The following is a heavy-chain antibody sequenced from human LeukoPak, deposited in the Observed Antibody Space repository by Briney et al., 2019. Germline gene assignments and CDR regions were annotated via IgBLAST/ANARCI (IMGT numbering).Heavy chain of an antibody. V-gene: IGHV3-30*02. J-gene: IGHJ3*02. CDR2: IRYDGNNK. CDR3: ARGRDGYNLVDAFDI. D-gene: IGHD5-24*01. Sequence: GGSLRLSCAASGFTFSSYAMHWVCQAPGKGLEWVAFIRYDGNNKYYADSLKGRFTVSRDNAKNSLYLQMNSLRAEDTAVYYCARGRDGYNLVDAFDIWGQGTMVTVSS. CDR1: GFTFSSYA.